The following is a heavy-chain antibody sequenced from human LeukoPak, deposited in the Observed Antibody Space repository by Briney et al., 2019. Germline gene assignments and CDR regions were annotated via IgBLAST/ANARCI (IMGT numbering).Heavy chain of an antibody. CDR3: ARDVPKYFQPSMVRGVPYGMDV. J-gene: IGHJ6*02. CDR1: GGSISSSSYY. D-gene: IGHD3-10*01. CDR2: IYYSGTT. V-gene: IGHV4-39*02. Sequence: SETLSLTCTVSGGSISSSSYYWGWIRQPPGKGLEWIGSIYYSGTTYYNPSLKSRVTISVDTSKNQFSLKLSSVTAADTAVYYCARDVPKYFQPSMVRGVPYGMDVWGQGTTVTVSS.